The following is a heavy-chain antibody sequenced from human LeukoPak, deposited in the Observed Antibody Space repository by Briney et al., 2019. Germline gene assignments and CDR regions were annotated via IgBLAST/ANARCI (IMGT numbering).Heavy chain of an antibody. CDR1: GFIFSTYG. Sequence: PGGSLRLSCAASGFIFSTYGMHWVRQAPGKGLEWVAFIRYDGANKYYADSVKGRFTISRDNSKNTLYLQMNSLRADDTAVYYCAKVRGVPHYFDYWGQGTLVTVSS. D-gene: IGHD3-10*01. V-gene: IGHV3-30*02. CDR3: AKVRGVPHYFDY. J-gene: IGHJ4*02. CDR2: IRYDGANK.